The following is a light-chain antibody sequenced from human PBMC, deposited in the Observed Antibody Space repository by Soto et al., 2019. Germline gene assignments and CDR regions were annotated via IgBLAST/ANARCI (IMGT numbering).Light chain of an antibody. Sequence: QSALTQPASVSGSPGQSITISCTGTSSDVGGYNYVTWYQHHPGKAPKLIIYEVSNRPSGVSSRFSGSKSGNTASLTISGLQAEDEADYYCSSYTSSATVVFGGGTKLTVL. CDR3: SSYTSSATVV. J-gene: IGLJ3*02. CDR2: EVS. V-gene: IGLV2-14*01. CDR1: SSDVGGYNY.